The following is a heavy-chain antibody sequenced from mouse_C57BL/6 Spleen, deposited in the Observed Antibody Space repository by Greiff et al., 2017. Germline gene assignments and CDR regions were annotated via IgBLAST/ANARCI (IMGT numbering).Heavy chain of an antibody. CDR1: GFTFSSYA. CDR3: TRDLSGYYYGYYAMDY. CDR2: ISSGGDYI. V-gene: IGHV5-9-1*02. D-gene: IGHD2-3*01. Sequence: EVKLMESGEGLVKPGGSLKLSCAASGFTFSSYAMSWVRQTPEKRLEWVAYISSGGDYIYYADTVKGRFTISRDNARNTLYLQMSSLKSEDTAMYYCTRDLSGYYYGYYAMDYWGQGTSVTVSS. J-gene: IGHJ4*01.